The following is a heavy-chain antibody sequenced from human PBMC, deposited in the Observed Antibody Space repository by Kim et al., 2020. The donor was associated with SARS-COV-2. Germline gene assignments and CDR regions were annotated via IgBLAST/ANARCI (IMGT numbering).Heavy chain of an antibody. D-gene: IGHD6-25*01. V-gene: IGHV3-7*01. CDR3: ARDEGSSSVFSSYYYYGMDG. CDR2: IKQDGSEK. Sequence: GGSLRLSCAASGFTFSSYWMSWVRQAPGKGLEWVANIKQDGSEKYYVDSVKGRFTISRDNAKNSLYLQMNSLRAEDTAVYYCARDEGSSSVFSSYYYYGMDGRGQGNTVTASS. J-gene: IGHJ6*02. CDR1: GFTFSSYW.